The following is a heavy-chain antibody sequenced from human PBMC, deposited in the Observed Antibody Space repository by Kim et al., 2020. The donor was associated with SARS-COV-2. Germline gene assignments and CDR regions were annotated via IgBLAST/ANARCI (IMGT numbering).Heavy chain of an antibody. CDR3: VGGAGWLLAY. CDR2: IKQDASEM. V-gene: IGHV3-7*01. Sequence: GGSLRLSCAGSGLTFDGYWMNWVRQAPGKGLEWLAIIKQDASEMFYVDSVRGRFTISRDNANNLLYLQMNSLTPEDTAVYYCVGGAGWLLAYWGKGTLVTVSP. CDR1: GLTFDGYW. D-gene: IGHD5-12*01. J-gene: IGHJ4*02.